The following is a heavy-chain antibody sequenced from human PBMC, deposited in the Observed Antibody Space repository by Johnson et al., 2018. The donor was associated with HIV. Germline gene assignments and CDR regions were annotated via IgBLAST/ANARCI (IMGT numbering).Heavy chain of an antibody. CDR1: GFTFDDYA. V-gene: IGHV3-9*01. Sequence: VQLVESGGVLVQPGRSLRLSCAASGFTFDDYAMHWVRQAPGKGLEWVSGISWNSGRIGYADSVKGRFTISRDNAKNSLYLQMNSLRAEDTAVYYCARGPYGGNDGFDIWGQGTMVTVSS. CDR2: ISWNSGRI. CDR3: ARGPYGGNDGFDI. J-gene: IGHJ3*02. D-gene: IGHD4-23*01.